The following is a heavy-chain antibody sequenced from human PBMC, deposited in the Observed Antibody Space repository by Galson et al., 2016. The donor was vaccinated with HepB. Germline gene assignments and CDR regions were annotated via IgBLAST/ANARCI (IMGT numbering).Heavy chain of an antibody. V-gene: IGHV3-23*01. Sequence: SLRLSCAASGFTFVNYAMTWVRQPPGKGLEWVSTIDDNGHAGTTHYADSVRGRFTISRDDPNKQLYLQMDSLGAEDTALYFCAKYLAPGLHAFDIWGQGTTVTVSS. CDR2: IDDNGHAGTT. J-gene: IGHJ3*02. D-gene: IGHD2-21*02. CDR1: GFTFVNYA. CDR3: AKYLAPGLHAFDI.